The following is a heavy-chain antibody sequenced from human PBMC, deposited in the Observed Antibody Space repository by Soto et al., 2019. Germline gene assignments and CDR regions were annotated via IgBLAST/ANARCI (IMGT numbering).Heavy chain of an antibody. CDR1: GFTFSSYG. Sequence: GGSLRLSCAASGFTFSSYGMHWVRQAPGKGLKWVAVIWYDGSNKYYADSVKGRFTISRDNSKNTLYLQMNSLRAEDTAVYYCAGGLTYGSGNLYYSYGMDAWGQETTLTVSS. V-gene: IGHV3-33*01. D-gene: IGHD3-10*01. CDR2: IWYDGSNK. CDR3: AGGLTYGSGNLYYSYGMDA. J-gene: IGHJ6*02.